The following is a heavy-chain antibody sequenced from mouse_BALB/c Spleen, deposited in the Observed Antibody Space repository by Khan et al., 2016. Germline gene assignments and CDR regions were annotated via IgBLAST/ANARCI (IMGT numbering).Heavy chain of an antibody. CDR1: GFNIKDTY. V-gene: IGHV14-3*02. D-gene: IGHD1-2*01. Sequence: VQQQQSGAELVKPGASVKLSCTASGFNIKDTYMHWVKQRPEQGLEWIGRIDPANGNTKYDPKFQGKATITADTSSNTAYLQLSSLTSEDTAVYYCARATATAYWGQGTLVTVSA. CDR3: ARATATAY. CDR2: IDPANGNT. J-gene: IGHJ3*01.